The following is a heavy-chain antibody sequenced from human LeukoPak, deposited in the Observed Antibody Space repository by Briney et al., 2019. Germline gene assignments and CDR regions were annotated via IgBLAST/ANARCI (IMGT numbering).Heavy chain of an antibody. J-gene: IGHJ6*03. CDR1: GFTFSSYW. Sequence: GGSLRLSCAASGFTFSSYWMSWVRQAPGKGLEWVSVIYSGGITYYADSVKGRFTISRDNSKNTLYLQMTSLRAEDTAVYYCASESVAVAGYMVVWGKGTTVTVSS. CDR2: IYSGGIT. V-gene: IGHV3-53*01. D-gene: IGHD6-19*01. CDR3: ASESVAVAGYMVV.